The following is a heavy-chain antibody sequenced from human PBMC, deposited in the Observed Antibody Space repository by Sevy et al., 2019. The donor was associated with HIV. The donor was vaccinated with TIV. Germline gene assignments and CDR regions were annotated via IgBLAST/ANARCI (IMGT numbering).Heavy chain of an antibody. CDR3: KVQGVGPVSLYGMDV. V-gene: IGHV3-73*01. J-gene: IGHJ6*02. CDR2: IRSKANSYAT. Sequence: GGSLRLSCAASGFTFSGSAMHWVRQASGKGLEWVGRIRSKANSYATAYAASVNGRFTITRDDSKNTAYLQMNSLKTEDTAVYYCKVQGVGPVSLYGMDVWGQGTTVTVSS. CDR1: GFTFSGSA. D-gene: IGHD1-26*01.